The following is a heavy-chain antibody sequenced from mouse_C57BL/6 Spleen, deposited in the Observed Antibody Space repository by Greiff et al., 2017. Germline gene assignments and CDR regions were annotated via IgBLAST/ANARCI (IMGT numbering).Heavy chain of an antibody. V-gene: IGHV5-6*01. Sequence: EVKLMESGGDLVKPGGSLKLSCAASGFTFSSYGMSWVRQTPDKRLEWVATISSGGSYTYYPDSVKGRFTISRDNAKNTLYLQMSSLKAEDTAMYYCARRDVDWFAYWGQGTLVTVSA. CDR2: ISSGGSYT. D-gene: IGHD3-3*01. CDR3: ARRDVDWFAY. CDR1: GFTFSSYG. J-gene: IGHJ3*01.